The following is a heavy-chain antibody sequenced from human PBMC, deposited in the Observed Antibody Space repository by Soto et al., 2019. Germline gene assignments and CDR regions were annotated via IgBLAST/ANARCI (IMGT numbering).Heavy chain of an antibody. D-gene: IGHD3-10*01. CDR1: GGTFSSYT. CDR2: IIPMLGIA. Sequence: QVQLVQSGAEVKKPGSSVKVSCKASGGTFSSYTISWVRQAPGQGLEWMGRIIPMLGIANYAQKFQGRVTITADKSTGTAYMELSSLRSEDTAVYYCARENHRDYYGSGSYSYYYGMDVWGQGTTVTVSS. V-gene: IGHV1-69*08. J-gene: IGHJ6*02. CDR3: ARENHRDYYGSGSYSYYYGMDV.